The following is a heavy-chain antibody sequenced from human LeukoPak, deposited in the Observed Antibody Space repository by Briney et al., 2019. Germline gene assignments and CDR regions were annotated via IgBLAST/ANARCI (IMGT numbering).Heavy chain of an antibody. CDR3: ARETAGLSASFAFDI. CDR1: GGSISSCY. D-gene: IGHD3-16*02. V-gene: IGHV4-4*07. Sequence: KPSETLSLTCTVSGGSISSCYWSWIRQPAGKGLEWIGRIYTSGSTNYNPSLKSRVTMSVDTSKNQFSLKLSSVTAADTAVYYCARETAGLSASFAFDIWGQGTMVTVSS. CDR2: IYTSGST. J-gene: IGHJ3*02.